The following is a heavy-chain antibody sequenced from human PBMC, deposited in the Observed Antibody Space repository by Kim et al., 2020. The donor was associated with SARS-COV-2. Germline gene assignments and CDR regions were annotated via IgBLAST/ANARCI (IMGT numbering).Heavy chain of an antibody. CDR3: AREGQYYYYGMDV. J-gene: IGHJ6*02. V-gene: IGHV3-21*01. CDR1: GFSFSSYT. CDR2: ISGNSDHM. Sequence: GGSLRLSCAASGFSFSSYTMNWVRQAPGKGLEWVSSISGNSDHMSYADSLKGRFTISRDNAEDSLYLQVNSLRTEDTAVYYCAREGQYYYYGMDVWGQGTTVTVSS.